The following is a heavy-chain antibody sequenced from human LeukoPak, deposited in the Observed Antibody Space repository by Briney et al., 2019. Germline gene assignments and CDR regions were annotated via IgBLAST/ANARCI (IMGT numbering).Heavy chain of an antibody. V-gene: IGHV3-30*04. J-gene: IGHJ4*02. CDR1: GFTFSSYA. Sequence: GRSLRLSCAASGFTFSSYAMHWVRQAPGKGLEWVAVISYDGSNKYYADSVKGRFTISRDNSKNTLYLQMNSLRAEDTAVYYCVREGVGLYYFDYWGQGTLVTVSS. CDR2: ISYDGSNK. D-gene: IGHD3-16*01. CDR3: VREGVGLYYFDY.